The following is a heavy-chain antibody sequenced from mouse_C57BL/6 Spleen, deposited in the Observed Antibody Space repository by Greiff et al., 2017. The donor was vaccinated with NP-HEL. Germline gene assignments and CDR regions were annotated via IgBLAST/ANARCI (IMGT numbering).Heavy chain of an antibody. CDR2: IDPSDSYT. D-gene: IGHD2-4*01. CDR1: GYTFTSYW. CDR3: ARGDYDYDGFAY. V-gene: IGHV1-69*01. J-gene: IGHJ3*01. Sequence: QVQLQQPGAELVMPGASVKLSCKASGYTFTSYWMHWVKQRPGQGLEWIGEIDPSDSYTNYNQKFKGKSTVTVDKSSSTAYMQLSSLTSEDSAVYYCARGDYDYDGFAYWGQGTLVTVSA.